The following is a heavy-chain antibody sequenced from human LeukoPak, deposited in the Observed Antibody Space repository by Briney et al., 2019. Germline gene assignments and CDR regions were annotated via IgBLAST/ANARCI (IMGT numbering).Heavy chain of an antibody. V-gene: IGHV4-4*07. CDR1: GGSISGYY. D-gene: IGHD3-22*01. CDR3: TGGAYDPDYFDY. CDR2: LYTGGST. Sequence: SETLSLTCTVSGGSISGYYWSWIRQPAGKRLEWIGRLYTGGSTTYNPSLKSRVTISVDRSRNQFSLKLSSVTAADTAVYYCTGGAYDPDYFDYWGQGTLVTVSS. J-gene: IGHJ4*02.